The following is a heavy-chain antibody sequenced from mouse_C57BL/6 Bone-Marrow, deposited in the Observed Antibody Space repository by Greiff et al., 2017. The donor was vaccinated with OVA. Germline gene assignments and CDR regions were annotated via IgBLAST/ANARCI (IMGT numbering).Heavy chain of an antibody. V-gene: IGHV3-6*01. CDR1: GYSITSGYY. CDR2: ISYDGSN. Sequence: EVQLQQSGPGLVKPSQSLSLTCSVTGYSITSGYYWNWIRQFPGNKLEWMGYISYDGSNNYNPSLKNRISITRDTSKNQFFLKLNSVTTEDTATYYCAKLNWYFDVWGTGTTVTVSS. J-gene: IGHJ1*03. CDR3: AKLNWYFDV.